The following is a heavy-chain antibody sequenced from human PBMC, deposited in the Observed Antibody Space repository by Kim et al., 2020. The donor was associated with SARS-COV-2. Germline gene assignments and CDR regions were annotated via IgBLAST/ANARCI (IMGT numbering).Heavy chain of an antibody. Sequence: SVKGRFTISRENAKNSLYLQMNSLRAGDTAVYYCARGYYDILTGYYYFDYWGQGTLVTVSS. V-gene: IGHV3-13*01. CDR3: ARGYYDILTGYYYFDY. J-gene: IGHJ4*02. D-gene: IGHD3-9*01.